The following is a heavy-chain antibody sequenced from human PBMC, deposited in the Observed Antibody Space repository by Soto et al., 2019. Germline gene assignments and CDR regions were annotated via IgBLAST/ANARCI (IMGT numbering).Heavy chain of an antibody. CDR3: ARQPRGPGYGERGLYFDY. Sequence: SETLSLTCTVSGGSITSYYWSWIRQPPGKGLEWIGYIYYSGSTYYSPSLKSRVTISVDTSRNQFSLNLISVTAADTAVYFCARQPRGPGYGERGLYFDYWGQGTLVTVSS. CDR2: IYYSGST. CDR1: GGSITSYY. V-gene: IGHV4-59*08. D-gene: IGHD3-16*01. J-gene: IGHJ4*02.